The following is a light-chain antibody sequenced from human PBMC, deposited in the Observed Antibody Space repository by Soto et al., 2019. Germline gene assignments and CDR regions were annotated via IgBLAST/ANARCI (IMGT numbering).Light chain of an antibody. V-gene: IGLV2-14*01. J-gene: IGLJ2*01. Sequence: QSVLTQPASVSGSPGQSITISCAGTSSDIGNYNYVSWYQQYPGKAPKLMIYDVSSRPSVVSSRFSGSKSGNTASLTISGLQAEDEADYYCTSYTTSSTLVFGGGTKLTVL. CDR3: TSYTTSSTLV. CDR1: SSDIGNYNY. CDR2: DVS.